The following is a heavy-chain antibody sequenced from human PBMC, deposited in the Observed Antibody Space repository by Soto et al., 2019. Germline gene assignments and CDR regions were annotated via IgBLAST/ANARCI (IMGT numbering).Heavy chain of an antibody. J-gene: IGHJ6*02. CDR2: ISGSGGST. D-gene: IGHD4-17*01. CDR1: GFTFSSYA. V-gene: IGHV3-23*01. CDR3: AKPEYGDYAVGVYYYYGMDV. Sequence: PGGSLRLSCAASGFTFSSYAMSWVRQAPGKGLEWVSAISGSGGSTYYADSVKGRFTISRDNSKNTLYLQTNSLRAEDTAVYYWAKPEYGDYAVGVYYYYGMDVWGQGTTVTVSS.